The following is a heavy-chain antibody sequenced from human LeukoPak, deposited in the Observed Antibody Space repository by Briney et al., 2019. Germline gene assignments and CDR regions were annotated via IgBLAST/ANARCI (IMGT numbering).Heavy chain of an antibody. V-gene: IGHV5-51*01. D-gene: IGHD1-26*01. Sequence: GESLKISCKGSGYSFTSYWIGWVRQMPGKGLEWRGIIYPGDSHTRYSPSFQGQVTISSNKSISTAYLQWSSLKASDTAMYYCARQSGATTDYFDYWGQGTLVTVSS. CDR1: GYSFTSYW. J-gene: IGHJ4*02. CDR3: ARQSGATTDYFDY. CDR2: IYPGDSHT.